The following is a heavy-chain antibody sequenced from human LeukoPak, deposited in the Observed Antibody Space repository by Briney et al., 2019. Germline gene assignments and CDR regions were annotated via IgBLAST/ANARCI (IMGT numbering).Heavy chain of an antibody. CDR1: GFTFSTNA. V-gene: IGHV3-74*01. CDR2: INSDGSTT. Sequence: PGGSLRLSCEASGFTFSTNAMSWVRQAPGKGLVWVSRINSDGSTTTYADSVKGRFTISRDNAENTLYLQMNSLRAEDTAVYYCVRNFWGQGTLVTVSS. J-gene: IGHJ4*02. CDR3: VRNF.